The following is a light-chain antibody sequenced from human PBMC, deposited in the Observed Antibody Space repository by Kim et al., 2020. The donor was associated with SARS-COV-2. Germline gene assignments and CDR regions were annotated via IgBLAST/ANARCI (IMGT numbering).Light chain of an antibody. CDR3: QQYGSSGT. J-gene: IGKJ5*01. V-gene: IGKV3-20*01. CDR2: GAS. Sequence: LSPGERAPRSGRASQSVSSSYLAGYQQKPGQAPRLLMYGASSRATGIPDRFSGSGSGTDFTLTISRLEPEDFAVYYCQQYGSSGTFGQGTRLEIK. CDR1: QSVSSSY.